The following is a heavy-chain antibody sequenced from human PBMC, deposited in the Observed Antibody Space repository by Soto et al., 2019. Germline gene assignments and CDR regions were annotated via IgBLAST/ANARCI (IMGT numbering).Heavy chain of an antibody. CDR1: GGSISSSSYY. V-gene: IGHV4-39*01. Sequence: PSETLSLTCTVSGGSISSSSYYWGWIRQPPGKGLEWIGSIYYSGSTYYNPSLKSRVTISVDTSKNQFSLKLSSVTAADTAVYYCARHGRWGYGMDVWGQGTTVTVSS. CDR2: IYYSGST. CDR3: ARHGRWGYGMDV. J-gene: IGHJ6*02. D-gene: IGHD1-26*01.